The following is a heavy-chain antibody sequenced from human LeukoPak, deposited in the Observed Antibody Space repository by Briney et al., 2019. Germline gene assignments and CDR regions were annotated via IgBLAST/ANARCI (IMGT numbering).Heavy chain of an antibody. D-gene: IGHD3-22*01. CDR3: ARRYYDASGYFL. V-gene: IGHV4-39*01. J-gene: IGHJ4*02. Sequence: PSETLSLTCTVSGYSISSSRYYWGWIRQTPGTGLEWIGSFYNRGDTYYNPSLKSRVTISVDTSNNQFSPKLSSVTAADTAVYYCARRYYDASGYFLWGQGTLVTVSS. CDR2: FYNRGDT. CDR1: GYSISSSRYY.